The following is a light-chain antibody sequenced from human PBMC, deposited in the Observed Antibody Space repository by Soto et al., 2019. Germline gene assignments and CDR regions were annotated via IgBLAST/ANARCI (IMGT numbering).Light chain of an antibody. V-gene: IGKV3-20*01. CDR3: QQYAASPLT. J-gene: IGKJ4*01. Sequence: EIVLTQSPGTLSLSPGERATLSCRASQTVGRNYLAWYQQKPGQAPRLLIYHASNRATGIPDRFSGSGSGTDFTLTISRLEPEDFVMYYYQQYAASPLTFGGGAKVEI. CDR1: QTVGRNY. CDR2: HAS.